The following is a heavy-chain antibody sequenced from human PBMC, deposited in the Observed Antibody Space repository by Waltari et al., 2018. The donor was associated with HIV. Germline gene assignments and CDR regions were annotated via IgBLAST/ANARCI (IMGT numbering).Heavy chain of an antibody. CDR2: INTDGTYT. CDR3: AVPRCNRANCHFAS. J-gene: IGHJ4*02. CDR1: GFGSTSSW. D-gene: IGHD1-1*01. Sequence: EVRLEESGGGLVQPGGSLRLPCAASGFGSTSSWMHWVRQVPGKRPEWVSRINTDGTYTNYADAVRGRFSNSRDNAKNTLYLQMNSLKVEDTAVYFCAVPRCNRANCHFASWGQGTLVTVSS. V-gene: IGHV3-74*01.